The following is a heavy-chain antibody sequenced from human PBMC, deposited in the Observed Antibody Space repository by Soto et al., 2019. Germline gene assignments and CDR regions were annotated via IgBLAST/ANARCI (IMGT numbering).Heavy chain of an antibody. D-gene: IGHD1-26*01. Sequence: EVQLVESGGGLVKPGGSLRLSCAASGFTFSNTWMSWVRQAPGKGLEWVGRIKSKTDGGTTDYATPVKGRFTISRDDIENTLYLEMNSLKTEDTAVYDCATDLRWELLTNYWGQGTLVTVSS. V-gene: IGHV3-15*01. J-gene: IGHJ4*02. CDR3: ATDLRWELLTNY. CDR1: GFTFSNTW. CDR2: IKSKTDGGTT.